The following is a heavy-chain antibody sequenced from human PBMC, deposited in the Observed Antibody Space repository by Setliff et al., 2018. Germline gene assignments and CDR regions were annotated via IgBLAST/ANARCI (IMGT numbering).Heavy chain of an antibody. CDR3: ARMSGFLYMDV. J-gene: IGHJ6*03. V-gene: IGHV4-61*09. CDR2: IYTSWST. Sequence: PSETLSLTCNVSGGSISSRTYYWSWIRQPAGKGLEWIGHIYTSWSTNYNPSLKGRATLSIDASKRQFSLKLTSVTAADTAVYYCARMSGFLYMDVWGKGTTVTVSS. D-gene: IGHD3-3*01. CDR1: GGSISSRTYY.